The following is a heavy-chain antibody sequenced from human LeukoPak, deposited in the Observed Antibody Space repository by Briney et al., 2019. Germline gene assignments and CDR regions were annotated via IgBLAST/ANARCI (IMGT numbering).Heavy chain of an antibody. CDR2: INAGNGNT. V-gene: IGHV1-3*01. CDR3: ARDKGIAAAGTPLLYYYYYYGMDV. J-gene: IGHJ6*02. CDR1: GYTFTSYA. Sequence: ASVKVSCKASGYTFTSYAMHWVRQAPGRRLEWMGWINAGNGNTKYSQKFQGRVTITRDTSASTAYMELSSLRSEDTAVYYCARDKGIAAAGTPLLYYYYYYGMDVWGQGTTVTVSS. D-gene: IGHD6-13*01.